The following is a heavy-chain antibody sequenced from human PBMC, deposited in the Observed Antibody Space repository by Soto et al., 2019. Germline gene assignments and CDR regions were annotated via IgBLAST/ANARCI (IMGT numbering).Heavy chain of an antibody. CDR1: GGSFSGYY. Sequence: ETLSLTCAVYGGSFSGYYWSWIRQPPGKGLEWIGEINHSGSTNYNPSLKSRVTISVDTSKNQFSLKLSSVTAADTAVYYCARAPYYYGSGSYYDNWFDPWGQGTLVTVS. J-gene: IGHJ5*02. CDR2: INHSGST. D-gene: IGHD3-10*01. V-gene: IGHV4-34*01. CDR3: ARAPYYYGSGSYYDNWFDP.